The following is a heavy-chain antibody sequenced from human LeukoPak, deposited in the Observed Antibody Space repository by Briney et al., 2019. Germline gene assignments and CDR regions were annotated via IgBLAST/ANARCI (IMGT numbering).Heavy chain of an antibody. CDR1: GGSISSSSYY. CDR3: ARLFGFSSYYFDY. Sequence: SETLSLTCTVSGGSISSSSYYWGWIRQPPGKGLEWIVSIYYGGSTYYNPSLKSRVTISVDTSKTQFSLKLSSVTAADTAVYYCARLFGFSSYYFDYWGQGTLVTVSS. J-gene: IGHJ4*02. CDR2: IYYGGST. V-gene: IGHV4-39*01. D-gene: IGHD3-10*01.